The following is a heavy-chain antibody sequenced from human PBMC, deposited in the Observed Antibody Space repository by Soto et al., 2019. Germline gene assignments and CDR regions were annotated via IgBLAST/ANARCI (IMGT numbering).Heavy chain of an antibody. CDR3: ARVRWIQLTGRPDNYGMDV. J-gene: IGHJ6*02. V-gene: IGHV1-3*01. CDR2: INAGNGNT. CDR1: GYTFTSYA. D-gene: IGHD5-18*01. Sequence: QVQLVQSGAEVKKPGASVKVSCKASGYTFTSYAMHWVRQAPGQRLEWMGWINAGNGNTKYSQKFQGRVTITRDTSASTAYMELSSLRSEDTAVYYCARVRWIQLTGRPDNYGMDVWGQGTTVTVSS.